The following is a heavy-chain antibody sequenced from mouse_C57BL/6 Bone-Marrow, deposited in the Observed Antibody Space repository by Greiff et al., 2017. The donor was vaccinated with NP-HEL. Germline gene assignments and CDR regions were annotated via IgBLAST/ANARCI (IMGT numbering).Heavy chain of an antibody. CDR1: GYTFTSYW. CDR2: INPSNGGT. V-gene: IGHV1-53*01. CDR3: AFFTSTVKYYAMDY. D-gene: IGHD1-1*01. J-gene: IGHJ4*01. Sequence: QVQLKQSGTELVKPGASVKLSCKASGYTFTSYWMHWVKQRPGQGLEWIGNINPSNGGTNYNEKFKSKATLTVDKSSSTAYMQLSSLTSEDSAVYYCAFFTSTVKYYAMDYWGQGTSVTVSS.